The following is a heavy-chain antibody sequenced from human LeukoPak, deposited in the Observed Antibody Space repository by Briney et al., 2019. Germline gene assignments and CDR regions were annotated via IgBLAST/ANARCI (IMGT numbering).Heavy chain of an antibody. CDR3: ARLYCSSTSCYGGSDAFDI. D-gene: IGHD2-2*01. J-gene: IGHJ3*02. Sequence: SETLSLTCAVYGGSFSGYYWSWIRQPPGKGLEWIGGINHSGSTNYNPSLKSRVTISVDTSKNQFSLKLSSVTAADTAVYYCARLYCSSTSCYGGSDAFDIWGQGTMVTVSS. CDR1: GGSFSGYY. V-gene: IGHV4-34*01. CDR2: INHSGST.